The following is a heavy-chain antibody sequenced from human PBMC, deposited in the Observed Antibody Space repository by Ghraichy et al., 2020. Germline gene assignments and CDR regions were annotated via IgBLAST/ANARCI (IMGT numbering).Heavy chain of an antibody. CDR3: ARVGLVGFDFWSGYRPNNWFDP. CDR2: ISSSSSYI. V-gene: IGHV3-21*01. J-gene: IGHJ5*02. Sequence: GGSLRLSCAASGFTFSSYSMNWVRQAPGKGLEWVSSISSSSSYIYYADSVKGRFTISRDNAKNSLYLQMNSLRAEDTAVYYCARVGLVGFDFWSGYRPNNWFDPWGQGTLVTVSS. CDR1: GFTFSSYS. D-gene: IGHD3-3*01.